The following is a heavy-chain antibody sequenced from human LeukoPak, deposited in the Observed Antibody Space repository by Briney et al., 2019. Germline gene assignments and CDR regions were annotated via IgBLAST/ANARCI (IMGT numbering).Heavy chain of an antibody. D-gene: IGHD4-23*01. CDR2: ISAYNGNT. V-gene: IGHV1-18*01. J-gene: IGHJ4*02. Sequence: AAVQVSCKASGYTFTSYGISWVRQAPGQGLEWMGWISAYNGNTNYAQKLQGRVTMTTDTSTSTAYMELRSLRSDDTAVYYCATWTTVVTNFDYWGQGTLVTVSS. CDR3: ATWTTVVTNFDY. CDR1: GYTFTSYG.